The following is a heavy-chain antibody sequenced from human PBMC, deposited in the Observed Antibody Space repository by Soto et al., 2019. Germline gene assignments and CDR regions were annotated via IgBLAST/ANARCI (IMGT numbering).Heavy chain of an antibody. J-gene: IGHJ4*02. CDR1: GFTFSSYT. Sequence: EVQLVESGGGLVRPGGSLRVSCTSSGFTFSSYTMSWVRQAPGKGLEWVSSISSSSNYIKYADSVKGRFTISRDSATNSLFLEMNDLRAGDTAVYFCAKAGRSYRYGPPIHFDRWGQGTHVTVSS. V-gene: IGHV3-21*06. D-gene: IGHD5-18*01. CDR2: ISSSSNYI. CDR3: AKAGRSYRYGPPIHFDR.